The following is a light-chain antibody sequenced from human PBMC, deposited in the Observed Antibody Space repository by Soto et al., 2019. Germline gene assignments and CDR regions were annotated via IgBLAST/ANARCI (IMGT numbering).Light chain of an antibody. CDR3: TSYTSSSPYV. V-gene: IGLV2-14*03. J-gene: IGLJ1*01. CDR2: EVS. Sequence: QSVLTQPASVSGSPGQSITISCTGTSSDVGGYNYVSWYQQHPGKAPKLMIYEVSKRPSGVSNRFSGSKSVNTDSLTISGLQAEDEADYYCTSYTSSSPYVFGTGTKLTVL. CDR1: SSDVGGYNY.